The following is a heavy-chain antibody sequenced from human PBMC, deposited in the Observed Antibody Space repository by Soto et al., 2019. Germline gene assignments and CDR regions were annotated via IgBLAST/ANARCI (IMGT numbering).Heavy chain of an antibody. J-gene: IGHJ6*02. CDR3: ARDRQYYHFWSGYQNEGPYDMDV. CDR2: INHSGGT. D-gene: IGHD3-3*02. Sequence: QVQLQQWGAGLLKPSETLSLTCVVYGGSFSGYYWTWIRQAPGKGLEWIGEINHSGGTNDNSSLKSRVTISVVTSKNQFALILYSVTAADTAVYYCARDRQYYHFWSGYQNEGPYDMDVLCQGTTVTVSS. CDR1: GGSFSGYY. V-gene: IGHV4-34*02.